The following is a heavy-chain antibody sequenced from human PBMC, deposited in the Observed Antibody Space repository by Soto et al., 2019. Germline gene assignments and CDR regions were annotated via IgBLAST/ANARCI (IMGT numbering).Heavy chain of an antibody. J-gene: IGHJ4*02. CDR1: GFTFIDYY. CDR3: AAIRGVVGY. Sequence: EVQLVESGGGLVQPGGSLRLSCAASGFTFIDYYMDWVRQAPGKGLEWLGRIRNRADSYTTEYAASLKGRLTISRDDSKNSVYLQMISLETEDTAVYYCAAIRGVVGYWGKVTLVTVSS. V-gene: IGHV3-72*01. CDR2: IRNRADSYTT. D-gene: IGHD3-10*01.